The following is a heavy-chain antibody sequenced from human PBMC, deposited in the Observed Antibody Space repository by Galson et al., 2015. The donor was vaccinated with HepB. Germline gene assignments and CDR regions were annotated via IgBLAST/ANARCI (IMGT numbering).Heavy chain of an antibody. V-gene: IGHV3-15*01. CDR3: TTDTMTTVTYYFDY. CDR2: IKSKTDSGTT. J-gene: IGHJ4*02. CDR1: GFTFSTYA. D-gene: IGHD4-17*01. Sequence: SLRLSCAASGFTFSTYAMHWVRQAPGKGLEWVGRIKSKTDSGTTDYAAPVKGRFTISRDDSKNTLYLQMNSLKTEDTAVYYCTTDTMTTVTYYFDYWGQGTLVTVSS.